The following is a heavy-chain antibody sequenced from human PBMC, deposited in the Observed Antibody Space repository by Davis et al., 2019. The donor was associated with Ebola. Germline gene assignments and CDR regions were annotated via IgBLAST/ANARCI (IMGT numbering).Heavy chain of an antibody. Sequence: ASVKVSCKASGYTFTSYYIHWVRQAPGQGLEWMGWINPNSGGTNYAQKFQGRVTMTRDTSISTAYMELSRLRSDDTAVYYCARTFLGYYYYYMDVWGKGTTVTVSS. CDR1: GYTFTSYY. D-gene: IGHD2/OR15-2a*01. CDR3: ARTFLGYYYYYMDV. CDR2: INPNSGGT. V-gene: IGHV1-2*02. J-gene: IGHJ6*03.